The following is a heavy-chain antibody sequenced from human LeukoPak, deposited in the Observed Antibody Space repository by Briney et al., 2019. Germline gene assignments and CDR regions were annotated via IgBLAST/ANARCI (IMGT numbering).Heavy chain of an antibody. CDR3: SRGGNQYYFDY. D-gene: IGHD3-10*01. CDR2: IYSGGST. V-gene: IGHV3-66*01. J-gene: IGHJ4*02. CDR1: GFTVSSNY. Sequence: PGGSLRLSCAASGFTVSSNYMSRVRQAPGKGLEWVSVIYSGGSTYYADSVKGRFTISRDNSKNTLYLQMNSLRVEDTAVYYCSRGGNQYYFDYWGQGTLVTVSS.